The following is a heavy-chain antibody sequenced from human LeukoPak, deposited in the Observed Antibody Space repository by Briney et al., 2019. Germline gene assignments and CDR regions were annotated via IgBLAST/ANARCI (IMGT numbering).Heavy chain of an antibody. CDR1: GYTFTGYY. CDR2: INPNNGDT. Sequence: ASVKVSCKASGYTFTGYYFHWVRQAPPQGIELMGWINPNNGDTNYAHTFQGRVTMTRDTSISTAYMELSRLRSADTAVYYCAREQWELRDFDLWGRGTLVTVSS. J-gene: IGHJ2*01. V-gene: IGHV1-2*02. D-gene: IGHD1-26*01. CDR3: AREQWELRDFDL.